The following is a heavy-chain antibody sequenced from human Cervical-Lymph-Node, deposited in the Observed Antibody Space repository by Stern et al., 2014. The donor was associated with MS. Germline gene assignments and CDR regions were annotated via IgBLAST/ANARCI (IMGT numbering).Heavy chain of an antibody. CDR3: ARRELDGGDDWRYNWFDP. V-gene: IGHV4-39*01. J-gene: IGHJ5*01. CDR2: VHFNGNT. CDR1: SGPISTSSYY. D-gene: IGHD2-21*02. Sequence: VQLVESGPGLVKPSATLSLTCTVSSGPISTSSYYWGWIRQPPGKGLEWIGRVHFNGNTVYNPSFKSRVTISVDTSRNQFYLKVRLVTAADTSIYYCARRELDGGDDWRYNWFDPWGQGILVTVSS.